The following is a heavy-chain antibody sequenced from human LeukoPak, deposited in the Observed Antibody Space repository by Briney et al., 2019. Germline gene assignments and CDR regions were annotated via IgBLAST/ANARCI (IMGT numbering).Heavy chain of an antibody. J-gene: IGHJ4*02. CDR3: ARSIAAAGDWRYYFDY. V-gene: IGHV4-30-4*01. D-gene: IGHD6-13*01. CDR2: IYYSGST. Sequence: PSETLSLTCTVSGGSISSGDYYWSWIRQPPGKGLEWIGYIYYSGSTYYNPSLKSRVTISVDTSKNQFSLKLSSVTAADTAVYYCARSIAAAGDWRYYFDYWGQGTLVTVSS. CDR1: GGSISSGDYY.